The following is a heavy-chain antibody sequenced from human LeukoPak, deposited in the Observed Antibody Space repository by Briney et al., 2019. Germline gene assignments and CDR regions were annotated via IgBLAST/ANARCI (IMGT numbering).Heavy chain of an antibody. CDR2: ISGSGGST. CDR1: GFTFSSYA. Sequence: GGSLRLSCAASGFTFSSYAMSWVRQAPGKGLEWVSAISGSGGSTYYADSVKGRFTISRDNSKNTLHLQMNSLRAEDTAVYYCAKTSGSGSYIPYYFDYWGQGTLVTVSS. V-gene: IGHV3-23*01. CDR3: AKTSGSGSYIPYYFDY. J-gene: IGHJ4*02. D-gene: IGHD3-10*01.